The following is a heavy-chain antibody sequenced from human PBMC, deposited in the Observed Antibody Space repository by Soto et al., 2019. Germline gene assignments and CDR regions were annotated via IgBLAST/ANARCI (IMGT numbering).Heavy chain of an antibody. D-gene: IGHD6-6*01. CDR1: GFSLSTSGVG. CDR2: IYWNDDK. CDR3: ARPPRGLAAFYFDY. V-gene: IGHV2-5*01. J-gene: IGHJ4*02. Sequence: QITLKESAPTLVKPTQTLTLTCTFSGFSLSTSGVGVGWIRQPPGKALEWLALIYWNDDKRYSPSLKSRLTITKDTSKNQVVLTVTNMDPVDTATYYCARPPRGLAAFYFDYWGQGTLVTVSS.